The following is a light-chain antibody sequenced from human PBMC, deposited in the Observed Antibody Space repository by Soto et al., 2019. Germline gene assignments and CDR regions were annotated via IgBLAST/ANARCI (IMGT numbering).Light chain of an antibody. J-gene: IGLJ2*01. CDR1: NIGSKS. Sequence: SYELTQPPSVSVAPGKTARITCGGNNIGSKSVHWYQQKPGQAPVLVIYYDSDRPSGIPERFSGSNSGNTATLTISRVEAGDEADYYCQVWDSSTVFGGGTKLPS. V-gene: IGLV3-21*04. CDR2: YDS. CDR3: QVWDSSTV.